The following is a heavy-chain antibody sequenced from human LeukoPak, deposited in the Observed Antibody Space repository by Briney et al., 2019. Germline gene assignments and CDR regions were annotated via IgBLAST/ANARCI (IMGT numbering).Heavy chain of an antibody. CDR1: GFTFDDYA. D-gene: IGHD5-18*01. V-gene: IGHV3-43*02. CDR3: AMARGSVLWLFLEPLGY. CDR2: ISGDGGST. Sequence: GGSLRLSCAASGFTFDDYAMHWVRQAPGKGLEWVSLISGDGGSTYYADSVKGRFTISRDNSKNSLYLQMNSLRTEDTALYYCAMARGSVLWLFLEPLGYWGQGTLVTVSS. J-gene: IGHJ4*02.